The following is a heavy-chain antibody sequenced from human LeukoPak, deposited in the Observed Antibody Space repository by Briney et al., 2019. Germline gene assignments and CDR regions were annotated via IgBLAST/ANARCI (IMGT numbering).Heavy chain of an antibody. CDR2: IIATSSTI. J-gene: IGHJ4*02. CDR1: GFTFSRYG. D-gene: IGHD3-10*01. Sequence: PPGGSLRLSCAASGFTFSRYGIHWVRHAPGKGRELVSHIIATSSTIYYADSVKGRFTISRDNTKNSLYLQMNSLRAEDTAVYYCARDSYMVRGVIITPPFDYWGQGTLVTVSS. V-gene: IGHV3-48*01. CDR3: ARDSYMVRGVIITPPFDY.